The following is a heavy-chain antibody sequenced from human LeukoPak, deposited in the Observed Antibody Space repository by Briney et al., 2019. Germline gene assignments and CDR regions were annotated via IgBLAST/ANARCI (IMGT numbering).Heavy chain of an antibody. J-gene: IGHJ4*02. D-gene: IGHD5-12*01. Sequence: ASVKVCCKASGYTFTGYYMHWVRQAPGQGLEWMGWINPNSGGTNYAQKFQGRVAMTRDTSISTAYMELSRLRSDDTAVYYCARGGVDIVATILFWGQGTLVTVSS. CDR2: INPNSGGT. CDR1: GYTFTGYY. V-gene: IGHV1-2*02. CDR3: ARGGVDIVATILF.